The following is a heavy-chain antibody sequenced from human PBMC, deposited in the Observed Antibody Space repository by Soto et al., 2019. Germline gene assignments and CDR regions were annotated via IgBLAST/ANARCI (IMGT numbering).Heavy chain of an antibody. CDR3: ARGLGYYLIDY. CDR1: GVSISSGGYY. Sequence: PSETLSLTCTVSGVSISSGGYYWSWIRQHPGKGLEWIGYIYYSGSTYYNPSLKSRVTISVDTSKNQFSLKLSSVTAADTAVYYCARGLGYYLIDYWGQGTLVTVSS. CDR2: IYYSGST. J-gene: IGHJ4*02. D-gene: IGHD3-22*01. V-gene: IGHV4-31*03.